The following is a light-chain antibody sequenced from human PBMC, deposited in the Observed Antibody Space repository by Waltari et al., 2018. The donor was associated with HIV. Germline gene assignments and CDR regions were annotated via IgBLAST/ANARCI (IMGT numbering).Light chain of an antibody. Sequence: DIQFTQSPSFLSASVGDRVTITCRASQGISSYLAWYQQKPGKDPKLLIYSASTLQTGVPSSIRGLGCGTDFTLTICSLQAEDFATYYCQLIDSYPPPFTCGPGANVAFK. CDR2: SAS. V-gene: IGKV1-9*01. J-gene: IGKJ3*01. CDR1: QGISSY. CDR3: QLIDSYPPPFT.